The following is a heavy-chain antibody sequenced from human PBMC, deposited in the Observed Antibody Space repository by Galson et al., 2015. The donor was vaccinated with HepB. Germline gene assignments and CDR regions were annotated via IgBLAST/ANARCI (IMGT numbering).Heavy chain of an antibody. CDR3: AHYHSGSYYRFNWFDP. CDR1: GFSLTTSGVG. Sequence: PALVKPTQTLTLTCSFSGFSLTTSGVGVGWIRQPPGKALEWLALIYWDDDRRYSPSLKTRLIIAKDTSKNQVVLTITNMDPLDTATYYCAHYHSGSYYRFNWFDPWGPGTLVTVSS. D-gene: IGHD1-26*01. V-gene: IGHV2-5*02. CDR2: IYWDDDR. J-gene: IGHJ5*02.